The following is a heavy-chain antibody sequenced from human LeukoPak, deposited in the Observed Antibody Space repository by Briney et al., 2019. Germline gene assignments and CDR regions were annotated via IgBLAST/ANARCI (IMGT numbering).Heavy chain of an antibody. Sequence: ASVKVSCKASGYTFTSYDINWVRQATGQGREWMGWVNPNSGNTGYAQKFQGRVTMTRNTSISTAYMEQSSLRSEDTAVYYCARGYPLGYCSGGSCPFFDYWGQGILVTVSS. CDR1: GYTFTSYD. CDR2: VNPNSGNT. D-gene: IGHD2-15*01. CDR3: ARGYPLGYCSGGSCPFFDY. V-gene: IGHV1-8*01. J-gene: IGHJ4*02.